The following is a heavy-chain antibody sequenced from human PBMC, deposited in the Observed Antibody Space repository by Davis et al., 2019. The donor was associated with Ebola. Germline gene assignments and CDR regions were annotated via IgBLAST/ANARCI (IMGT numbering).Heavy chain of an antibody. D-gene: IGHD5-12*01. CDR2: TYYSSSKWYN. V-gene: IGHV6-1*01. CDR1: GDSVSSGG. CDR3: TRGWLRGGMDV. Sequence: HSQTLSLTCAISGDSVSSGGWNWIRQSPSRGLEWLGRTYYSSSKWYNDYAVSVKSRITINPDTSKNQLSLQVNSVTPEDTAVYYCTRGWLRGGMDVWGEGTTVTV. J-gene: IGHJ6*02.